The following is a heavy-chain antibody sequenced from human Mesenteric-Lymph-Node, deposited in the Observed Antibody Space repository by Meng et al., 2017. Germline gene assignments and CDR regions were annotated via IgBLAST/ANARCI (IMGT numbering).Heavy chain of an antibody. CDR2: IYYNGRT. J-gene: IGHJ4*02. D-gene: IGHD4-17*01. CDR3: ARVSSDYGDYTYFDY. V-gene: IGHV4-61*08. Sequence: SETLSLTCTVSRASVSSGDYYWSWIRQPPGKGLEWIGFIYYNGRTNYNPSLKSRVTISVDTSQNQFSLKLSSVTAADTAVYYCARVSSDYGDYTYFDYWGQGTLVTCSS. CDR1: RASVSSGDYY.